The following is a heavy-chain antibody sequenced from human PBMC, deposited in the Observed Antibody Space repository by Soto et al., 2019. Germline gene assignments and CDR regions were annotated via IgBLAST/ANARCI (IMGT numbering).Heavy chain of an antibody. CDR2: SIPLFGTS. V-gene: IGHV1-69*01. CDR3: VREDNTAIDTYSYSVLDV. J-gene: IGHJ6*02. D-gene: IGHD5-18*01. CDR1: GGIFSGYT. Sequence: QVQLVQSGAEVKKPGSSVKVSCKASGGIFSGYTITWVRQAPGQGLEWMGGSIPLFGTSNYAQKFQDRVTITADESTSTAYMELRSLRSDDTAVYYCVREDNTAIDTYSYSVLDVWGQGTTVTVPS.